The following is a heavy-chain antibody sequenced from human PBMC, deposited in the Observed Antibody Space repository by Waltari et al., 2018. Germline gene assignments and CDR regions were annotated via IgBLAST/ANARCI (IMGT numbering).Heavy chain of an antibody. CDR3: ARGGYSYALSYYYYGMDV. CDR1: GGTFSSYA. V-gene: IGHV1-69*05. Sequence: QVQLVQSGAEVKKPGSSVKVSCKASGGTFSSYAISWVRQAPGQGLEWMGGIIPIFGTANYAQKFQGRVTITTDESTSTAYMELSSLRSEDTAVYYCARGGYSYALSYYYYGMDVWGQGTTVTVSS. CDR2: IIPIFGTA. J-gene: IGHJ6*02. D-gene: IGHD5-18*01.